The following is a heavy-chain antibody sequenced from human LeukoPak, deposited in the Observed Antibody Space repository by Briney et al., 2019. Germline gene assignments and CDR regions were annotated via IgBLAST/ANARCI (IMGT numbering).Heavy chain of an antibody. D-gene: IGHD6-19*01. CDR3: ARGSGWYINWFDP. J-gene: IGHJ5*02. Sequence: SVKVSCKASGGTFSSYAISWVRQAPGQGLEWMGGIIPIFGTANYAQKFQGRVTITADESTSTAYMELSSLRSGDTAVYYCARGSGWYINWFDPWGQGTLVTVSS. CDR1: GGTFSSYA. CDR2: IIPIFGTA. V-gene: IGHV1-69*01.